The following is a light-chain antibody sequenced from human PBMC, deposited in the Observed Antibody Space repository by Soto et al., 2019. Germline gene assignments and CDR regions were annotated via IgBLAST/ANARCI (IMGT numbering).Light chain of an antibody. Sequence: QSALTQPPSASGSPGQSVTISCTGTTSDVGGYNYVSWYQLHPGKVPKLIISEVNKRPSGVPDRFSGSKSGSTASLTVSGLQAEDEADYCCSSYAGSKNFILFGGGTKLTVL. CDR3: SSYAGSKNFIL. V-gene: IGLV2-8*01. CDR1: TSDVGGYNY. J-gene: IGLJ2*01. CDR2: EVN.